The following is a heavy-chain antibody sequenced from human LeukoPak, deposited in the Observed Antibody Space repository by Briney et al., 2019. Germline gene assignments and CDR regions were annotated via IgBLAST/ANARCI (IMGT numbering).Heavy chain of an antibody. CDR1: GFTFSSYA. Sequence: PGGSLRLSCAASGFTFSSYAMSWVRQAPGKGLEWVSAISGSGGSTYYADSVKGRFTISRDNSKNTLYLQMNSPRTEDTAVYYCAKVPTEFGSYSDFDYWGQGTLVTVSS. D-gene: IGHD1-26*01. J-gene: IGHJ4*02. CDR3: AKVPTEFGSYSDFDY. CDR2: ISGSGGST. V-gene: IGHV3-23*01.